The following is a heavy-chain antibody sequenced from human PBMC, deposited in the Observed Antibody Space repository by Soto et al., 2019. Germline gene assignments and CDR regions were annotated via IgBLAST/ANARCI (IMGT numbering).Heavy chain of an antibody. V-gene: IGHV3-23*01. J-gene: IGHJ3*01. Sequence: EVQVLESGGGLVQPGGSLRLSCAASGFTFSTYDMRWVRQAPGKGLEWVSVINSRGDRPYYAHSVKGRFPISRDNSKNPLNLKMNSLRVEDTAIYYGAKGGRDSGDYASPDAFDVWGQGTMVTVSS. CDR2: INSRGDRP. CDR1: GFTFSTYD. CDR3: AKGGRDSGDYASPDAFDV. D-gene: IGHD4-17*01.